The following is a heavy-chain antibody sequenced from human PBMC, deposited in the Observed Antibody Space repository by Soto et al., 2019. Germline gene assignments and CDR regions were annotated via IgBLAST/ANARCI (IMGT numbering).Heavy chain of an antibody. D-gene: IGHD3-10*01. CDR1: GYTFTAYY. Sequence: ASVKVSCKASGYTFTAYYIHWVRQAPGQGLEWMGWINTNGGGTKYAQKVQGRVTMTRDTSINTAYMELTRLTSDDTAVYYCARAVHTMIQGVRFRVDQWGQGTLVTVSS. CDR3: ARAVHTMIQGVRFRVDQ. V-gene: IGHV1-2*02. J-gene: IGHJ4*02. CDR2: INTNGGGT.